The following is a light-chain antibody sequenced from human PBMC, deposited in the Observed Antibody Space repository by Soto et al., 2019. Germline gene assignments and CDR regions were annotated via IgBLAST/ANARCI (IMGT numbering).Light chain of an antibody. J-gene: IGLJ2*01. CDR2: DNN. CDR1: SSNIGNNY. CDR3: GTWDSSLSAEV. Sequence: QSVLPQPPSVSAAPGQKVTISCSGSSSNIGNNYVSWYQHLPGTAPKLLIYDNNKRPSGIPDRSSGSKSGTSATLGITGLQAGDEADYYCGTWDSSLSAEVFGGGTKLTVL. V-gene: IGLV1-51*01.